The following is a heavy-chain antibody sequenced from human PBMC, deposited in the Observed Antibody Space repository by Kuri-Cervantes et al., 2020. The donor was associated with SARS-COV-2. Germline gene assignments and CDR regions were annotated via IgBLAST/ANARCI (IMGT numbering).Heavy chain of an antibody. V-gene: IGHV4-38-2*01. J-gene: IGHJ6*02. D-gene: IGHD7-27*01. CDR1: GYSISSGYY. Sequence: SETLSLTCAVSGYSISSGYYWGWIRQPPGKGLEWIGSIYHSGSTYYNPSLKSRVTISVDTSKNQFSLKLSTMTAADTAVYYCAGQLGIVGGMDVWGQGTTVTVSS. CDR2: IYHSGST. CDR3: AGQLGIVGGMDV.